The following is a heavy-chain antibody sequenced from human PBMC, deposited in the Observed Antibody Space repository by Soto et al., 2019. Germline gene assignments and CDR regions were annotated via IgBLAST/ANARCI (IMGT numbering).Heavy chain of an antibody. CDR2: IIPIFGSA. CDR1: GGTFSNYA. V-gene: IGHV1-69*13. Sequence: SVKVSCKASGGTFSNYAITWVRLAPGQGPEWLGRIIPIFGSANYAQKFQGRVTITADESATTAYMELSSLRSDDTAVYYCAKDGGKDGYFGNWFDPWGQGTLVTVSS. J-gene: IGHJ5*02. D-gene: IGHD5-12*01. CDR3: AKDGGKDGYFGNWFDP.